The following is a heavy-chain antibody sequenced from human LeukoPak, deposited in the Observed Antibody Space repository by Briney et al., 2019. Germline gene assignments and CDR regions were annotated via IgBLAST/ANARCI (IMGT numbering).Heavy chain of an antibody. CDR1: GYTFTSYA. D-gene: IGHD2-15*01. CDR2: INTNTGNP. CDR3: AREVVVAATPPQGQMGY. Sequence: ASVKVSCKASGYTFTSYAMNWVRQAPGQGLEWMGWINTNTGNPTYAQGFTGRFVFSLDTSVSTAYLQISSLKAEDTAVYYCAREVVVAATPPQGQMGYWGQGTLVTVSS. J-gene: IGHJ4*02. V-gene: IGHV7-4-1*02.